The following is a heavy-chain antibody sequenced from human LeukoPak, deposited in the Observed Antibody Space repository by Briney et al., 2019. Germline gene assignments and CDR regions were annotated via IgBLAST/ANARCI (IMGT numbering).Heavy chain of an antibody. D-gene: IGHD2-2*01. J-gene: IGHJ4*02. CDR3: ARSNIVVVPAATLNTFDY. V-gene: IGHV4-30-4*08. CDR2: IYYSGST. Sequence: PSETLSLTCTVSGGSISSGDYYWSWIRQPPGKGLEWIGYIYYSGSTYYNPSLKSRVTISVDTSKNQFSLKLSSVTAADTAVYYCARSNIVVVPAATLNTFDYWGQGTLVTVSS. CDR1: GGSISSGDYY.